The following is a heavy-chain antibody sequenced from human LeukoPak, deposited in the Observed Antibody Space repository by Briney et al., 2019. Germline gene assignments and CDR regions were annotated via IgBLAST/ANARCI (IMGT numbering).Heavy chain of an antibody. Sequence: TSETLSLTRTVSGGSISSYYWSWIRQPAGKGLEWIGRIYTSGSTNYNPSLKSRVTISVDTSKNQFSLKLSSVTAADTAVYYCARGYGDYKGNWFDPWGQGTLVTVSS. D-gene: IGHD4-17*01. V-gene: IGHV4-4*07. CDR3: ARGYGDYKGNWFDP. CDR2: IYTSGST. CDR1: GGSISSYY. J-gene: IGHJ5*02.